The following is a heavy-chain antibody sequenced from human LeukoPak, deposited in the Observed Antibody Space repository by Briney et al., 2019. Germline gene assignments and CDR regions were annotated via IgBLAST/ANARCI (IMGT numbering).Heavy chain of an antibody. CDR3: ARRCSSTSCHDAFDI. D-gene: IGHD2-2*01. Sequence: PSETLSLTCTVSGGSISSSSYYWGWIRQPPGKGLEWIGSIYYSGSTYYNPSLKSRVTISVDTSKNQFSLKLSSVTAADTAVYYCARRCSSTSCHDAFDIWGQGTMVTVSS. CDR1: GGSISSSSYY. J-gene: IGHJ3*02. CDR2: IYYSGST. V-gene: IGHV4-39*01.